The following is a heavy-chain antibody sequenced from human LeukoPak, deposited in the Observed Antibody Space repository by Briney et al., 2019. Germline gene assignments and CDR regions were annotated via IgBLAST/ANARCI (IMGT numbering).Heavy chain of an antibody. D-gene: IGHD3-3*01. V-gene: IGHV1-69*13. CDR2: IIPMFDTL. J-gene: IGHJ4*02. Sequence: SVKVSCKASGYTFTSYDINWVRQAPGQGLGWMGGIIPMFDTLNYAQKFQGRVTITADESTSTAYMELSSLRSEDTAVYYCALGVGLITIMDYWGQGTLVTVSS. CDR1: GYTFTSYD. CDR3: ALGVGLITIMDY.